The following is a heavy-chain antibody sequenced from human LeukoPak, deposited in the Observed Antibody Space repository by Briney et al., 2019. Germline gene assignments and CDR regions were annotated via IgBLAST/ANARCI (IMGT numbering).Heavy chain of an antibody. V-gene: IGHV3-23*01. J-gene: IGHJ4*02. CDR2: ITNSGGDT. D-gene: IGHD5/OR15-5a*01. Sequence: GGSLRLSCAASGFTFSNYAMSWVRQAPGKGLEWVSAITNSGGDTYYAGSVKGRFTVSRDNSKNTLYLQMNSLRAEDTAIYYCAKDLSYSVSRSFDYWGQGTLVTVSS. CDR1: GFTFSNYA. CDR3: AKDLSYSVSRSFDY.